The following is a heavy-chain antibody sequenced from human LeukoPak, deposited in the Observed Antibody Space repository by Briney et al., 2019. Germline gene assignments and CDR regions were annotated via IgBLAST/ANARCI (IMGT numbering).Heavy chain of an antibody. D-gene: IGHD2-15*01. V-gene: IGHV3-21*01. J-gene: IGHJ4*02. CDR2: ISSSSSYI. CDR1: GFTFSSYS. CDR3: ARGRVRMVAAPFDY. Sequence: GGSLRLSCAAFGFTFSSYSMNWVRQAPGKGLEWVSFISSSSSYIYYADSVKGRFTISRDNAKNSLYLQMSSLRAEDTAVYYCARGRVRMVAAPFDYWGQGTLVTVSS.